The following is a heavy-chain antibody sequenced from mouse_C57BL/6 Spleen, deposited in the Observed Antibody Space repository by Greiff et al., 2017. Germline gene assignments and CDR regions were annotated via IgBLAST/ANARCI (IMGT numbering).Heavy chain of an antibody. CDR1: GYTFTSYW. Sequence: QVQLQQPGAELVKPGASVKLSCKASGYTFTSYWMQWVKQRPGQGLEWIGEIDPSDSYNNYNQKFKGKATLTVDTSSSTAYMQLSSLTSEDSAVYYCARALDSSGSAWLAYWGQGTLVTVSA. CDR2: IDPSDSYN. V-gene: IGHV1-50*01. CDR3: ARALDSSGSAWLAY. J-gene: IGHJ3*01. D-gene: IGHD3-2*02.